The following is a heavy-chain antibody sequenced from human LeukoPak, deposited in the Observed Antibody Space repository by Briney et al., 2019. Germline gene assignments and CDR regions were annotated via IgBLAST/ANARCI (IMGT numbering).Heavy chain of an antibody. J-gene: IGHJ6*02. V-gene: IGHV3-7*01. CDR2: INQDGSEK. CDR3: ARYCGGDCFGMDV. D-gene: IGHD2-21*01. CDR1: GFTFSSYW. Sequence: GGSLRLSCTAPGFTFSSYWMSWVRQAPGTGLEWVANINQDGSEKYSVDSVKGRFTISRDNAKNSLYLQMNSLRAEDTAVYYCARYCGGDCFGMDVWGQGTTVTVSS.